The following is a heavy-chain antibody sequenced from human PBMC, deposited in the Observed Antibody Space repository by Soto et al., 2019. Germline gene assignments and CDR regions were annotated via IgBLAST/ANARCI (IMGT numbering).Heavy chain of an antibody. D-gene: IGHD3-22*01. CDR3: ARDRYYYDSSGYRKIIYYYGMDV. V-gene: IGHV4-61*01. Sequence: SETLSLTSNVSGGSVSSGSYYWSWIRQPPGKGLEWIGYIYYSGSTNYNPSLKSRVTISVDTSKNQFSLKLSSVTAADTAVYYCARDRYYYDSSGYRKIIYYYGMDVWVQGTTVTVSS. CDR2: IYYSGST. CDR1: GGSVSSGSYY. J-gene: IGHJ6*02.